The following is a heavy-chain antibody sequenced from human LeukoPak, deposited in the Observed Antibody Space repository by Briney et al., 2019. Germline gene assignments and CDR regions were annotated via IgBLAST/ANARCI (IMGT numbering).Heavy chain of an antibody. D-gene: IGHD2-21*02. V-gene: IGHV3-66*01. J-gene: IGHJ4*02. CDR1: GFTVSSNY. CDR3: AGSYCGGDCYFDY. Sequence: GGSLRLSCAASGFTVSSNYMSWVRQAPGKGLEWVSVIYSGGSTYYADSVKGRFTISRDNSKNTLYLQMNSLRVEGMAVYYCAGSYCGGDCYFDYWGQGTLVTVSS. CDR2: IYSGGST.